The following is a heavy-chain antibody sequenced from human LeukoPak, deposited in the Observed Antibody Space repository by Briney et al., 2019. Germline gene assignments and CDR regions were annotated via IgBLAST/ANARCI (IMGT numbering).Heavy chain of an antibody. D-gene: IGHD2-2*01. V-gene: IGHV1-69*13. CDR1: GVTSSSYA. CDR3: ARDSRDIGVVPAAWGGMDV. Sequence: SLSPSCTVSGVTSSSYAISGVRQAPRQGLGWMGGNIPIFGTPNYAQKFQGRVMITADESSRTAYMELSSLKSEDTAVYYCARDSRDIGVVPAAWGGMDVWGKGTTVTVSS. CDR2: NIPIFGTP. J-gene: IGHJ6*04.